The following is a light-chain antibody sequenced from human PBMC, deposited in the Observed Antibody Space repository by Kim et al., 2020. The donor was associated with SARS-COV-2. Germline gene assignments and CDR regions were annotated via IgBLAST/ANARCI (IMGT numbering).Light chain of an antibody. CDR2: SNT. V-gene: IGLV1-44*01. Sequence: GQRITHARSGVSSDLERNTVSWYQQSPGTTPNLLIYSNTQRPSRVPDRFSGSKSGTSASLAISELQSEDEADYYCASWDDSLSGWVFGGGTQLTVL. CDR3: ASWDDSLSGWV. CDR1: SSDLERNT. J-gene: IGLJ3*02.